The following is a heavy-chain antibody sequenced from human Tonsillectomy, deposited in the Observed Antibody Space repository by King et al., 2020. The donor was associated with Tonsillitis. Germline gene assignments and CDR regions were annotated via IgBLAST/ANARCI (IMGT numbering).Heavy chain of an antibody. V-gene: IGHV3-53*01. CDR2: IYSGGST. J-gene: IGHJ3*02. D-gene: IGHD5-12*01. Sequence: VKLVESGGGLIQPGGSLRLSCAASGFTVSSNYMSWVRQAPGKGLEWVSVIYSGGSTYYADSVKGRFTISRDNSKNTLYLQMNSLRAEDTAVYYCARARWLRADAFDIWGQGTMVTVSS. CDR3: ARARWLRADAFDI. CDR1: GFTVSSNY.